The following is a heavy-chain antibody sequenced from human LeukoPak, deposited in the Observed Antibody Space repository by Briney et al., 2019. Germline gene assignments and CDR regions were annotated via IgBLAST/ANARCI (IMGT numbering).Heavy chain of an antibody. J-gene: IGHJ4*02. V-gene: IGHV3-20*04. CDR3: ARDPGYSYGSYYFDY. Sequence: GGSLRLSCADSGFTFDDYGMSWVRQAPGKGLEWVSGINWNGGSTGYADSVKGRFTISRDNAKNSLYPQMNSLRAEDTALYYCARDPGYSYGSYYFDYWGQGTLVTVSS. D-gene: IGHD5-18*01. CDR2: INWNGGST. CDR1: GFTFDDYG.